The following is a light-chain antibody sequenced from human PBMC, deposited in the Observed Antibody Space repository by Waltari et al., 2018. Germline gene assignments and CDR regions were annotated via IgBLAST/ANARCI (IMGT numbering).Light chain of an antibody. CDR1: GRDIGSRAY. Sequence: SALTQPASVSGSPGQSITISCTAFGRDIGSRAYVSWYQQHPGKAPKLIIYDVSHRPSGVSNRFSGSKSGSSASLTISGLQAEDEADYYCCSYTSSTSVTFGGGTKVTVL. CDR2: DVS. V-gene: IGLV2-14*03. CDR3: CSYTSSTSVT. J-gene: IGLJ2*01.